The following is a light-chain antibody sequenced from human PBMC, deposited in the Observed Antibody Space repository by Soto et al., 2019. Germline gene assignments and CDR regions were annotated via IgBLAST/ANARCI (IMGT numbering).Light chain of an antibody. CDR1: QSVSTNY. V-gene: IGKV3D-20*02. CDR3: QQRSYWPWT. J-gene: IGKJ1*01. Sequence: EIVLTQSPGAPSLSPGERAALSCRASQSVSTNYLAWYQQTPGQAPRLLIYGASNRATGVPDRFSGGESGADFTLTISSLEPADSAVFYCQQRSYWPWTFGQGTKVDIK. CDR2: GAS.